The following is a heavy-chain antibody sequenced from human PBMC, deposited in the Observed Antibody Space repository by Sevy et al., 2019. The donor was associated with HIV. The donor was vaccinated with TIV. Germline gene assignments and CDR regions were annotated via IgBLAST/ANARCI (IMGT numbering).Heavy chain of an antibody. J-gene: IGHJ6*02. V-gene: IGHV3-49*03. CDR2: IRSKAYGGTT. D-gene: IGHD2-2*01. CDR1: GFTFGDYA. Sequence: GGSLRLSCTASGFTFGDYAMSWFRQAPGKGLEWVGFIRSKAYGGTTEYAASVKGRFTISSDDSKSIAYLQMNSLKTEDTTVYYCTREQGYCSSTSCYGGYYYYGMDVWGQGTTVTVSS. CDR3: TREQGYCSSTSCYGGYYYYGMDV.